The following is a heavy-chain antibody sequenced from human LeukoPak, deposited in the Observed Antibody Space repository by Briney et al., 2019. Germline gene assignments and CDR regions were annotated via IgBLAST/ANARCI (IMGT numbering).Heavy chain of an antibody. Sequence: GGSLRLSCAASGFTFSDYYMSWIRQAPGKGLEWVSYISSSGSTIYYADSVKGQFTISRDNAKNSLYLQMNSLRAEDTAVYYCAREYPAAIYYYYYMDVWGKGTTVTVSS. V-gene: IGHV3-11*04. J-gene: IGHJ6*03. CDR2: ISSSGSTI. D-gene: IGHD2-2*01. CDR3: AREYPAAIYYYYYMDV. CDR1: GFTFSDYY.